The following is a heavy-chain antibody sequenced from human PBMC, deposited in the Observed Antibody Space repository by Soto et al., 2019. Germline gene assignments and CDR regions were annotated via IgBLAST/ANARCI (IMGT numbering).Heavy chain of an antibody. CDR1: GGSVRAPDW. Sequence: QVHLQESGPGLVAPSGTLSLTCTLSGGSVRAPDWWSWVRQSPDKGLEWIGHIFSSGRSSYNPSLKSRVTMSIDTPNNNFSLNLKSVTAADTAVYYCAKGWDVKYFDHWGQGARVTVSS. D-gene: IGHD1-26*01. CDR2: IFSSGRS. J-gene: IGHJ4*02. V-gene: IGHV4-4*02. CDR3: AKGWDVKYFDH.